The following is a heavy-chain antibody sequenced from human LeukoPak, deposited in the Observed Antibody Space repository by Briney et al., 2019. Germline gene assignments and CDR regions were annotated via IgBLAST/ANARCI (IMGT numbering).Heavy chain of an antibody. D-gene: IGHD1-26*01. CDR2: INPSGGST. V-gene: IGHV1-46*01. J-gene: IGHJ4*02. CDR1: GYTFTSYY. Sequence: ASVKVSCKASGYTFTSYYMHWVRQAPGQGLEWMGIINPSGGSTSYAQKFQGRVTMTRDTSTSTVYMELRSLRSDDTAVYYCARVVRDVGAADYWGQGTLVTVSS. CDR3: ARVVRDVGAADY.